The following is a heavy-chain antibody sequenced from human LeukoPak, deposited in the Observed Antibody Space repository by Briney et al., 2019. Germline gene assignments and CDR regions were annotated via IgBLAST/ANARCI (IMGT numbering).Heavy chain of an antibody. CDR3: ARGRANFDP. CDR1: GGSISSGSYY. Sequence: SQTLSLTCTVSGGSISSGSYYWSWIRQPAGKGLEWIGRIYTSGSTKYNPSLKSRVTISVDTSRNHFSLKLNSLTAADTAVYYCARGRANFDPWGQGTLVTVSS. V-gene: IGHV4-61*02. J-gene: IGHJ5*02. CDR2: IYTSGST.